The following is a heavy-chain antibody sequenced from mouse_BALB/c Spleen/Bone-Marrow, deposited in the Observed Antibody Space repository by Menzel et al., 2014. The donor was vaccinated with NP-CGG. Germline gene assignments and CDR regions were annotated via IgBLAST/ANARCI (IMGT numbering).Heavy chain of an antibody. Sequence: VQLQQSGAELVKPGASVKLSCKASGYTFTSYYMYWVKQRPGQGLEWIGEINPSNGGTNFNEKFKSKATLTVDKSSSTAYMQLSSLTSEDSAVYYCTRSGTSWLGRSWYFDVWGAGTTVTVSS. D-gene: IGHD2-2*01. CDR1: GYTFTSYY. CDR3: TRSGTSWLGRSWYFDV. CDR2: INPSNGGT. J-gene: IGHJ1*01. V-gene: IGHV1S81*02.